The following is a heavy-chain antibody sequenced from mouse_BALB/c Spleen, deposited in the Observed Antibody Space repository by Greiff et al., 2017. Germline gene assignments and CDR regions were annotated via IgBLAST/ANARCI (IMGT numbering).Heavy chain of an antibody. CDR2: ISTYYGDA. D-gene: IGHD1-1*01. J-gene: IGHJ2*01. V-gene: IGHV1S137*01. CDR1: GYTFTDYA. Sequence: QVQLKESGAELVRPGVSVKISCKGSGYTFTDYAMHWVKQSHAKSLEWIGVISTYYGDASYNQKFKGKATMTVDKSSSTAYMELARLTSEDSAIYYCARGDYYDYFDYWGQGTTLTVSS. CDR3: ARGDYYDYFDY.